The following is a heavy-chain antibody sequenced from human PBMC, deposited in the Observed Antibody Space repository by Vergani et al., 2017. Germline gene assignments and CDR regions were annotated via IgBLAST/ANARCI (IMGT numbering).Heavy chain of an antibody. V-gene: IGHV3-30*18. CDR2: ISYDGTQK. CDR3: AKLFESDLDDRTYYYGPGRDFMAV. CDR1: GFTSSYYG. Sequence: QVHLLESGGGVVQPGRSLRLSCVVSGFTSSYYGMHWVRQAPGKGLEWVAVISYDGTQKYYADSVKGRFTISRDNSKNTLYLQMNSLRAEDTAVYYCAKLFESDLDDRTYYYGPGRDFMAVWGKGTTVTVSS. J-gene: IGHJ6*03. D-gene: IGHD3-10*01.